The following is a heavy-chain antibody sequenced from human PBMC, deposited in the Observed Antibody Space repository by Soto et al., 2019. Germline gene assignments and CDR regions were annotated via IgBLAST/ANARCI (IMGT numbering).Heavy chain of an antibody. CDR3: ARVGLGAYDY. D-gene: IGHD6-19*01. V-gene: IGHV1-69*01. CDR1: GGIFSNFA. Sequence: QVQLVQSGAEVQKPGSSVKVSCKASGGIFSNFAFNWMRQAPGQGLEWMGGIIPNLGTPHYAQKFLGRVTITEDESTRTVYMEISSLTVEDTAVYYCARVGLGAYDYWSQGTLVIVSS. J-gene: IGHJ4*02. CDR2: IIPNLGTP.